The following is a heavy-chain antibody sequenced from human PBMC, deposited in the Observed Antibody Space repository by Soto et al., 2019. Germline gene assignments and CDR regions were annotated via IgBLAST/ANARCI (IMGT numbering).Heavy chain of an antibody. CDR2: INSDGSST. Sequence: GGSLRLSCAASGFTFSSYWMHWVRQAPGKGLVWVSRINSDGSSTSYADSVKGRFTISRDNAKNTLYLQMNSLRVEDTAVYYCASFTYYYDSSGYYGRLDYYYGMDVWGQGTTVTVSS. CDR3: ASFTYYYDSSGYYGRLDYYYGMDV. CDR1: GFTFSSYW. J-gene: IGHJ6*02. D-gene: IGHD3-22*01. V-gene: IGHV3-74*01.